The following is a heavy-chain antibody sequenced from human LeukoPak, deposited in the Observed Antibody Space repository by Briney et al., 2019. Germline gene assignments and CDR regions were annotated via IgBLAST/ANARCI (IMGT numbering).Heavy chain of an antibody. CDR2: MNPNSGNT. J-gene: IGHJ4*02. Sequence: ASVKVSCKASGYAFTSYDINWVRQATGQGLERMGWMNPNSGNTGYAQKFRGRVTMTRNTSISTAYMELSSLRSEDTAVYYWARGLDTAMAEVTDYWGQGTLVTVSS. CDR1: GYAFTSYD. V-gene: IGHV1-8*01. CDR3: ARGLDTAMAEVTDY. D-gene: IGHD5-18*01.